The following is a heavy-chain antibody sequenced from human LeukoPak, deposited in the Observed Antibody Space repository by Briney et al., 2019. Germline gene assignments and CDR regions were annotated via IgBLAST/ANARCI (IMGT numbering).Heavy chain of an antibody. J-gene: IGHJ3*02. CDR1: GFTFSSYA. Sequence: GGSLRLSCAASGFTFSSYAMSWVRQAPGEGLEWVSAISGSGSNTYYADSVKGRFTISRDNSQNTLYLQMNSLRAEDTAVYYCAKTGDYFDSSGYYRPDAFDIWGRGTMVTVSS. CDR3: AKTGDYFDSSGYYRPDAFDI. V-gene: IGHV3-23*01. CDR2: ISGSGSNT. D-gene: IGHD3-22*01.